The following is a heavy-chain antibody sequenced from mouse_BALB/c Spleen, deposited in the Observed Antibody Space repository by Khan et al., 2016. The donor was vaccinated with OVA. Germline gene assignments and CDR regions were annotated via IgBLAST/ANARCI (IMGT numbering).Heavy chain of an antibody. CDR3: ARSGYGSLVY. V-gene: IGHV1-77*01. CDR2: IFPGSGDT. Sequence: QVQLQQPGPELVKPGSSMKMSCKASGYTFTDYVLNWVKQRTGQGLEWIGQIFPGSGDTYYNEKFKDKATLTADKSSNTVYMQLGSLTSEDSAVYFCARSGYGSLVYWGQGTTLTVSS. CDR1: GYTFTDYV. D-gene: IGHD1-1*01. J-gene: IGHJ2*01.